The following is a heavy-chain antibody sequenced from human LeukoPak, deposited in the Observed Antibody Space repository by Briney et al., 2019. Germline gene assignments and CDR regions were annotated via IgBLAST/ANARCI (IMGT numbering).Heavy chain of an antibody. CDR3: ARARHYDFRSGLFDNYYYYMDV. J-gene: IGHJ6*03. D-gene: IGHD3-3*01. CDR1: GYTFTSFG. Sequence: ASVKVSCKASGYTFTSFGISWVRQAPGQGLEWMGWISAYNGNTNYAQKLQGRVTMTTDTSTSTAYMELRSLRSDDTAVYYCARARHYDFRSGLFDNYYYYMDVWGKGTTVTVSS. V-gene: IGHV1-18*01. CDR2: ISAYNGNT.